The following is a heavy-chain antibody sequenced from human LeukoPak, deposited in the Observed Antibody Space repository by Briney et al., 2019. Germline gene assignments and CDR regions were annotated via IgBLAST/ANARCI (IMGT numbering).Heavy chain of an antibody. V-gene: IGHV3-30*01. J-gene: IGHJ4*02. CDR1: GFIFSSYA. Sequence: GRSLRLSCAASGFIFSSYALHWVRQAPGKGLEWVAVISYDGSNKYYADSVKGRFTISRDNSKNTLYLQMNSLRAENTAVYYCARDGSSSWSPAGQLTDWGQGTLVTVSS. D-gene: IGHD6-13*01. CDR2: ISYDGSNK. CDR3: ARDGSSSWSPAGQLTD.